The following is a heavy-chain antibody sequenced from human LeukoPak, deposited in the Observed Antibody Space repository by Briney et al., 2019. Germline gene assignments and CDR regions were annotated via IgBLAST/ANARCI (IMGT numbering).Heavy chain of an antibody. Sequence: GKSLRLSCAASGFTFRSYAMHWVRQAPGKGLEWVAFVSYDESEKYYGDSAKGRLTISRDNSENTLYLEMNNLRTEDTAVYYCTSELRDSNHDFDYWGQGTLVTVSS. CDR3: TSELRDSNHDFDY. V-gene: IGHV3-30*04. J-gene: IGHJ4*02. CDR1: GFTFRSYA. D-gene: IGHD4-11*01. CDR2: VSYDESEK.